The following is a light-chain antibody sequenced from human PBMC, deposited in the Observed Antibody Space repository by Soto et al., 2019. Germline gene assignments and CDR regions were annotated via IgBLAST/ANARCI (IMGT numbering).Light chain of an antibody. V-gene: IGLV2-14*03. J-gene: IGLJ1*01. CDR2: DVT. CDR1: TSDVGGHNY. Sequence: QSALTQPASVSGSPGQSVTIPCTGTTSDVGGHNYVSWYQQHPGKAPKLLIYDVTNRPSGVSNRFSASKSGNTASLTISGLQAEDEADYYCSSRSSSGILDVFGTGTKVTVL. CDR3: SSRSSSGILDV.